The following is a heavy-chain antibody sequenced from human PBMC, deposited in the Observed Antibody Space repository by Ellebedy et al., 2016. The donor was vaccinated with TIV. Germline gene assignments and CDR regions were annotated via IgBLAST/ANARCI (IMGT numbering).Heavy chain of an antibody. V-gene: IGHV3-15*07. Sequence: GESLKISXAASGFSFSDAWMYWVRQAPGKGLEWIGRINRKTDGGTADYAAPVKGRFSMSRDDSKNMLYLQMNSLKVEDTAIYYCTTAVVSHAILPHHYYAYMDVWGRGTTVTVSS. D-gene: IGHD2-2*01. CDR3: TTAVVSHAILPHHYYAYMDV. CDR1: GFSFSDAW. CDR2: INRKTDGGTA. J-gene: IGHJ6*03.